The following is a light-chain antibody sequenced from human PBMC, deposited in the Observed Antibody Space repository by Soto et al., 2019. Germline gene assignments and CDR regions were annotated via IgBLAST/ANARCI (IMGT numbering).Light chain of an antibody. CDR3: AAWDDSLNGAWV. CDR1: SSNIGSNT. Sequence: QPVLTQPPSASGTPGQRVSISCSGSSSNIGSNTVNWYQQLPGTAPKLLIYSNDQRLSGVPDRFSGSKSGTSASLAISGLQAEDEADYYCAAWDDSLNGAWVFGGGTKLTVL. V-gene: IGLV1-44*01. J-gene: IGLJ3*02. CDR2: SND.